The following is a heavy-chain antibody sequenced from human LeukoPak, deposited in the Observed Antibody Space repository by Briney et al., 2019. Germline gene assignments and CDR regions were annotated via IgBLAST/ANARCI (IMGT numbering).Heavy chain of an antibody. D-gene: IGHD6-19*01. CDR2: INAGNGNT. CDR3: ARVGSSGWHFDY. CDR1: GYIFTIYA. V-gene: IGHV1-3*01. J-gene: IGHJ4*02. Sequence: ASVKVSCKASGYIFTIYAVHWVRQAPGQRLEWMGRINAGNGNTKYSQKFQGRVTISRDASASTVYMELSSLQSEDTAVYYCARVGSSGWHFDYWGQGTLVTVSS.